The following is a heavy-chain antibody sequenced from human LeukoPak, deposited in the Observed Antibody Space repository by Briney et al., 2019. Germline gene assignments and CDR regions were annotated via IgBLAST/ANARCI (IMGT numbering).Heavy chain of an antibody. J-gene: IGHJ3*02. V-gene: IGHV1-2*02. Sequence: ASVKVSCKASGYTFTGYYMHWVRQAPGQGLEWMGWINPNSGGTNYAQKFQGRVTMTRDTSISTAYMELSRLRSDDTAVYYCARGGPPRIAAATDAFDIWGQGTMVTVSS. D-gene: IGHD6-13*01. CDR1: GYTFTGYY. CDR3: ARGGPPRIAAATDAFDI. CDR2: INPNSGGT.